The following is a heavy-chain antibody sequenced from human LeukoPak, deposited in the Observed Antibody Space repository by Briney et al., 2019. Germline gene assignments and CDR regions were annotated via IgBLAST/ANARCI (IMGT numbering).Heavy chain of an antibody. J-gene: IGHJ4*02. CDR2: IYYSEST. V-gene: IGHV4-39*01. D-gene: IGHD6-19*01. Sequence: SETLSLTCTVSGASVYSYYWGWIRQPPGKGLEWIGSIYYSESTYYNPSLKSRVTISVDTSKNQFSLKLSSVTAADTAVYYCARHGSEGGSSGWSELTEPYYFDYWGQGTLVTVSS. CDR3: ARHGSEGGSSGWSELTEPYYFDY. CDR1: GASVYSYY.